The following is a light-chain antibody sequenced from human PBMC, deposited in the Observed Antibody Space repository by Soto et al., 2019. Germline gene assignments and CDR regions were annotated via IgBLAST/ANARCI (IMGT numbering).Light chain of an antibody. V-gene: IGLV2-14*01. Sequence: QCALTQPASVTGSPGRSITIPCTGTSSDIGSYNYVSWYQQHPGKAPKLMIYDVSNRPSGISNRFSGSKSGNTASLTISGLQAEDEADYYCNSYTSSSTFVFGTGTKVTVL. J-gene: IGLJ1*01. CDR1: SSDIGSYNY. CDR2: DVS. CDR3: NSYTSSSTFV.